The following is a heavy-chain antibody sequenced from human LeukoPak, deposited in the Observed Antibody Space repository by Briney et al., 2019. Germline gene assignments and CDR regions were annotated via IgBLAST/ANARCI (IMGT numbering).Heavy chain of an antibody. CDR3: TSAIQLPYYYYGMDV. CDR1: GFTFSGSA. CDR2: IRSKANSYAT. J-gene: IGHJ6*02. D-gene: IGHD5-18*01. V-gene: IGHV3-73*01. Sequence: GGSLRLSCAASGFTFSGSAMHWVRQASGEGLEWVGRIRSKANSYATAYAASVKGRFTISRDDSKNTAYLQMNSLKTEDTAVYYCTSAIQLPYYYYGMDVWGQGTTVTVSS.